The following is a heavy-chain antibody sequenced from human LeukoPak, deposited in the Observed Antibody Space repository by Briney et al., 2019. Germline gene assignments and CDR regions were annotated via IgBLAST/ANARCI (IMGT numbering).Heavy chain of an antibody. CDR1: GGSISSYY. Sequence: SETLSLTCTVSGGSISSYYWSWIRQPPGKGLEWIGYIYYSGSTNYNPSLKSRVTISVDTSKNQFSLKLSSVTAADTAVYYCARSTTGYSSSWDYYYYYMDVWGKGTTVTVSS. D-gene: IGHD6-13*01. CDR2: IYYSGST. J-gene: IGHJ6*03. CDR3: ARSTTGYSSSWDYYYYYMDV. V-gene: IGHV4-59*01.